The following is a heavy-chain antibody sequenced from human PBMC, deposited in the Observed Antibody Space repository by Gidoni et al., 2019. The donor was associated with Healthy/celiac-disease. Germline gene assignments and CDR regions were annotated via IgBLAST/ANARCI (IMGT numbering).Heavy chain of an antibody. V-gene: IGHV4-31*03. CDR3: ARGDSGSYYYYGMDV. Sequence: QVQLQESGPGLVKPSQTLSLTCTVSGCSISSGGYYWSWIRQHPGKGLEWIGYIYYSGRTYYNPSLKSRVTISVDTSKNQFSLKLSSVTAADTAVYYCARGDSGSYYYYGMDVWGQGTTVTVSS. CDR1: GCSISSGGYY. CDR2: IYYSGRT. D-gene: IGHD1-26*01. J-gene: IGHJ6*02.